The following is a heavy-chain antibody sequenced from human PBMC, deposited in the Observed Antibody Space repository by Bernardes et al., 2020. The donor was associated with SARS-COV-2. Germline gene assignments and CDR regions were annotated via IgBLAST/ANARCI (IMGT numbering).Heavy chain of an antibody. D-gene: IGHD2-15*01. CDR3: ARGRRRGYCSGGSCYPFDY. J-gene: IGHJ4*02. Sequence: GSLRLSCAASKFTFSDYYMSWIRQAPGKGLEWVSYISSSGSYTNYADSVKGRFTISRDNAKNSLYLQMNSLRAEDTAVYYCARGRRRGYCSGGSCYPFDYWGQGILVTVSS. CDR1: KFTFSDYY. V-gene: IGHV3-11*06. CDR2: ISSSGSYT.